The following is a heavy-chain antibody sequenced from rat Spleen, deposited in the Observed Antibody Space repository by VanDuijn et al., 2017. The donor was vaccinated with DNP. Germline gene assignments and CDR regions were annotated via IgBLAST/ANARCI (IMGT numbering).Heavy chain of an antibody. CDR3: ARPDY. CDR2: ISHDGSTT. V-gene: IGHV5-7*01. CDR1: GFIFSDYN. J-gene: IGHJ2*01. Sequence: EVQLVESGGGSVQPGRSLKLSCGASGFIFSDYNMAWVRQAPKKGLEWVATISHDGSTTYYRDSVKGRFTTSRDNAKNTLYLQMDSLRSEDTATYYCARPDYWGQGVLVTVSS.